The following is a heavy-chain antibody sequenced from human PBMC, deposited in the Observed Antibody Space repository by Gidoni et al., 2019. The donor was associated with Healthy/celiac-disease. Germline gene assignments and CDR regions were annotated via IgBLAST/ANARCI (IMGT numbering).Heavy chain of an antibody. CDR2: IYSGGST. CDR1: GFTVSSNY. CDR3: ASTKDDSSGYYTVAVYFDY. D-gene: IGHD3-22*01. V-gene: IGHV3-66*01. Sequence: EVQLVESGGGLVQPGGSLRLSCEASGFTVSSNYMSWVRQAPGKGLEWVSVIYSGGSTYYADSVKGRFTISRDNSKNTLYLQMNSLRAEDTAVYYCASTKDDSSGYYTVAVYFDYWGQGTLVTVSS. J-gene: IGHJ4*02.